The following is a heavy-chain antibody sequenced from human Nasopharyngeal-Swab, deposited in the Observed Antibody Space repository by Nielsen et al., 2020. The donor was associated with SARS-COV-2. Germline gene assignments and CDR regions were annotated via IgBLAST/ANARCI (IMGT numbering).Heavy chain of an antibody. CDR1: GGSISSAGYS. J-gene: IGHJ3*02. CDR3: ARHGGNSVGDAFDI. Sequence: SETLSLTCAVSGGSISSAGYSWSWIRQPPGQGLDGIGSIYHSGSTYYNPTLKCPVTISVDRSKNQFSLKLSSVTAADTAVYYCARHGGNSVGDAFDIWGQGTMVTVSS. CDR2: IYHSGST. D-gene: IGHD4-23*01. V-gene: IGHV4-30-2*01.